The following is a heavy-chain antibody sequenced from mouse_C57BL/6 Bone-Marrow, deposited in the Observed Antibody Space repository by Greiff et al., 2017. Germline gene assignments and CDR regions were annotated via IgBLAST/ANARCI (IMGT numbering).Heavy chain of an antibody. J-gene: IGHJ3*01. Sequence: VQLQQSGAELVRPGASVKLSCTASGFNIKDDYMHWVKQRPEQGLEWIGWIDPENGDTEYASKFQGKATITADTSSNTAYLQLSSLTSEDTAVYYCTGDPAWFAYWGQGTLVTVSA. CDR1: GFNIKDDY. V-gene: IGHV14-4*01. CDR3: TGDPAWFAY. CDR2: IDPENGDT. D-gene: IGHD3-3*01.